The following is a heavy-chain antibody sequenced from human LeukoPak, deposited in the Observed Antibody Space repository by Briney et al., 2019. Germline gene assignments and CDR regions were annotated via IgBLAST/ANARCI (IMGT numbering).Heavy chain of an antibody. D-gene: IGHD3-10*01. CDR2: INHSGST. CDR1: GGSFSGYY. CDR3: AKSNGYGLVDI. Sequence: PSETLSLTCAVYGGSFSGYYWSWIRQPPGKGLEWIGEINHSGSTNYSPSLKSRVTISVDKSKTQFSLKLNSVTAADTAVYYCAKSNGYGLVDIWGQGTMVTVSS. V-gene: IGHV4-34*01. J-gene: IGHJ3*02.